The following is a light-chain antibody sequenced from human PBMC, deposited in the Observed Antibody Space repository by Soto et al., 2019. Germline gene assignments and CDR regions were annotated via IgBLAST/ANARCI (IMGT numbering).Light chain of an antibody. J-gene: IGLJ2*01. CDR3: NSRTSSGSSV. CDR2: EVS. V-gene: IGLV2-14*01. Sequence: QSALTQPASVSGSPGQSITISCTGASSDVGGYNYVFWYQQHPGRAPKLMLYEVSKRPSGVSDRFSGSKSGNTASLTISGLQADDEAEYYCNSRTSSGSSVFGGGTKVTVL. CDR1: SSDVGGYNY.